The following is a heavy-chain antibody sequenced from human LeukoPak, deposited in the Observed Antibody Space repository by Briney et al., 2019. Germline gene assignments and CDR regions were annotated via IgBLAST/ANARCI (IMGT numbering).Heavy chain of an antibody. CDR2: INHSGST. V-gene: IGHV4-34*01. J-gene: IGHJ4*02. CDR1: GGSFSGYH. D-gene: IGHD3-22*01. Sequence: SETLSLTCAVYGGSFSGYHWSWIRQPPGKGLEWIGEINHSGSTNYNPSLKSRVTISVDTSKNQFSLKLSSVTAADTAVYYCARGPGGRMRYYDSSGYCRFDYWGQGTLVTVSS. CDR3: ARGPGGRMRYYDSSGYCRFDY.